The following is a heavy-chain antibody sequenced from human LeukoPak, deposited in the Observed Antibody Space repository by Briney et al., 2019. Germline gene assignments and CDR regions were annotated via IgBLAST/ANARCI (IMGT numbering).Heavy chain of an antibody. Sequence: GGSLRPSCAASGFTFISYGMQWVRQAPGKGLVWVSRINNGGSDMSYADSVKGRFTISRDNAKNTLYLQMKSLRAEDTAVYYCARELPREVTLDYWGQGTPVTVSS. CDR1: GFTFISYG. D-gene: IGHD2-21*02. CDR2: INNGGSDM. J-gene: IGHJ4*01. V-gene: IGHV3-74*01. CDR3: ARELPREVTLDY.